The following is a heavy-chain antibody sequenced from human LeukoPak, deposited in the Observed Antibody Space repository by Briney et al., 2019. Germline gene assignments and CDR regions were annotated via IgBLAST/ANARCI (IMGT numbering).Heavy chain of an antibody. D-gene: IGHD3-9*01. Sequence: PVGSLRLSCAASGFTFSSYWTSWVRQAPGKGLEWVANIKQDGSEKYYVDSVKGRFTISRDNAKNSLYLQMNSLRAEDTAVYYCARVGYDILTGYYYFDYWGQGTLVTVSS. J-gene: IGHJ4*02. CDR1: GFTFSSYW. V-gene: IGHV3-7*01. CDR3: ARVGYDILTGYYYFDY. CDR2: IKQDGSEK.